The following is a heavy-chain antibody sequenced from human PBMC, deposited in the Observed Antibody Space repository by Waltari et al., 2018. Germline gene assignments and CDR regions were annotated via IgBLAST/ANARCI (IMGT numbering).Heavy chain of an antibody. Sequence: QVQLQQWGAGLLKPSETLSLTCAVYGGSFSGYYWSWIPQPPGKGLEWVGEINHSGSTNYNPSLKSRVTISVDTSKNQFSLKLSSVTAADTAVYYCARGSPITMVRGVIPHYYYYGMDVWGQGTTVTVSS. CDR3: ARGSPITMVRGVIPHYYYYGMDV. CDR1: GGSFSGYY. CDR2: INHSGST. D-gene: IGHD3-10*01. V-gene: IGHV4-34*01. J-gene: IGHJ6*02.